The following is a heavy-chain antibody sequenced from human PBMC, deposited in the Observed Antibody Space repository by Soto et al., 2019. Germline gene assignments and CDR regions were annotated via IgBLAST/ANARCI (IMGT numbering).Heavy chain of an antibody. CDR3: AGGPLFTFGGVIVNDAFDI. J-gene: IGHJ3*02. CDR1: GYTFTSYA. D-gene: IGHD3-16*02. Sequence: QVQLVQSGAEVKKPGASVKVSCKASGYTFTSYAMHWVRQAPGQRLEWMGWINAGNGNTKYSQKFQGRVTITRDTSASIAYMELSSLRSEDTAVYYCAGGPLFTFGGVIVNDAFDIWGQGTMVTVSS. CDR2: INAGNGNT. V-gene: IGHV1-3*01.